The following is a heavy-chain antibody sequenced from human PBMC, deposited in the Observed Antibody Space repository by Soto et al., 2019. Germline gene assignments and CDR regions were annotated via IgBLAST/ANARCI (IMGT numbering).Heavy chain of an antibody. D-gene: IGHD3-10*01. CDR3: AKGRGGSGSLTPRVDF. V-gene: IGHV3-23*01. CDR1: GFTFNNYA. Sequence: EVQLLESGGGLVQPGGSLRLSCAASGFTFNNYAMTWVRQAPGKGLEWVSAISGGGDTTSYADSVKGRFTVSRDGSKNTLYLQMSSLRVEDTALYYCAKGRGGSGSLTPRVDFWGQGTPVTVSS. CDR2: ISGGGDTT. J-gene: IGHJ4*02.